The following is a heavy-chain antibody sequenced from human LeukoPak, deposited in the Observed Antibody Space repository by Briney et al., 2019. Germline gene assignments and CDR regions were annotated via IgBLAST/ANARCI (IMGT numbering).Heavy chain of an antibody. Sequence: GASVKVSCKASGYTFTGYYMHWVRQAPGQGLEWMGWINPNSGNTGYAQKFQGRVTMTRNTSISTAYMELSSLRSEDTAVYYCARVFIVVVPAAKPHYYYYMDVWGKGTTVTVSS. CDR3: ARVFIVVVPAAKPHYYYYMDV. J-gene: IGHJ6*03. CDR1: GYTFTGYY. CDR2: INPNSGNT. D-gene: IGHD2-2*01. V-gene: IGHV1-8*02.